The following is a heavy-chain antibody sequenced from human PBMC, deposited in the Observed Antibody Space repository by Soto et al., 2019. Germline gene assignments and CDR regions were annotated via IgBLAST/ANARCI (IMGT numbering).Heavy chain of an antibody. CDR3: ARDREDGTGTKYSWFDS. CDR2: TIPIFDTP. D-gene: IGHD3-10*01. CDR1: GGTFGNLG. V-gene: IGHV1-69*01. Sequence: QLQLVQSGAEVKKPGSSVKISCKASGGTFGNLGISWLRQAPGQGLEWMGGTIPIFDTPHYAEKFRDRVTITADATNTAYLELTSLTAADTATYYYARDREDGTGTKYSWFDSWGEWTLVTVSS. J-gene: IGHJ5*01.